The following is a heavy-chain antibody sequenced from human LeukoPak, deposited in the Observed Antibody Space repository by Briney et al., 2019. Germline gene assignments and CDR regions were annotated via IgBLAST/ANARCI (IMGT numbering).Heavy chain of an antibody. Sequence: PSDTLSLTCTVSGGSISSSSYYWGWVRQPPGKGLEWIGSIYYSGSTYYNPSLKSRVTISVDTSKNQFSLKLSSVTAADTAVYYCFLHGSGSYYTHWFDPWGQGTLVTVSS. J-gene: IGHJ5*02. CDR3: FLHGSGSYYTHWFDP. D-gene: IGHD3-10*01. CDR2: IYYSGST. V-gene: IGHV4-39*01. CDR1: GGSISSSSYY.